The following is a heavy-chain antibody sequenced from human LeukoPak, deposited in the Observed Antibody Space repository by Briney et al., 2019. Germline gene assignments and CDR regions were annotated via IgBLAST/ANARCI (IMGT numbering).Heavy chain of an antibody. CDR3: TTDEWVVVAATKNDY. CDR1: GFTFSDHY. V-gene: IGHV3-15*01. D-gene: IGHD2-15*01. CDR2: IKSKTDGGTT. J-gene: IGHJ4*02. Sequence: PGGSLRLSCAASGFTFSDHYMDWVRQAPGKGLEWVGRIKSKTDGGTTDYAAPVKGRFTISRDDSKNTLYLQMNSLKTEDTAVYYCTTDEWVVVAATKNDYWGQGTLVTVSS.